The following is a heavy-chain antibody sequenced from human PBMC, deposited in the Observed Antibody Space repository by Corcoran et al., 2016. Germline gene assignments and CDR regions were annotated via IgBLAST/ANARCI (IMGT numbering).Heavy chain of an antibody. J-gene: IGHJ6*02. CDR2: INHSGST. Sequence: QVQLQQCGAGLLKPSETLSLTCAVYGGSFSGYYWSWIRQPPGKGLEWIGEINHSGSTNYNPSLKSRVTISVDTSKNQFSLKLSSVTAADTAVYDGAREGYCSSTSCSTPRYYYGMDVWGQGTTVTVSS. V-gene: IGHV4-34*01. D-gene: IGHD2-2*01. CDR3: AREGYCSSTSCSTPRYYYGMDV. CDR1: GGSFSGYY.